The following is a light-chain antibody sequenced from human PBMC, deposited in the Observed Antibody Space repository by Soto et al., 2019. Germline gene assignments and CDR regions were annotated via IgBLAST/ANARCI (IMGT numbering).Light chain of an antibody. V-gene: IGLV1-40*01. CDR3: QSYDTFLSAVV. CDR1: GANIGTYE. CDR2: HNF. Sequence: QSVLTQPPSVSGAPGQSVTLSCTGSGANIGTYEVHWYQQVPGIAPRLLIQHNFNRPSGVPDRFSGSKSGTSASLTITGLQAGDVAYYYCQSYDTFLSAVVFGGGTKLTVL. J-gene: IGLJ2*01.